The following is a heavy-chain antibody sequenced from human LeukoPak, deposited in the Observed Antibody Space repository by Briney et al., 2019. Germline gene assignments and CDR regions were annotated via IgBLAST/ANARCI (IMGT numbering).Heavy chain of an antibody. D-gene: IGHD1-1*01. CDR3: ATPTIRLGY. V-gene: IGHV4-38-2*02. CDR1: GYSISSGYF. Sequence: SETLSLTCSISGYSISSGYFWGWIRQPPGKGLEWIGNIHHDGITYYNPSLKSRVTISLDTSRNQFSLKLTSVTAADTAVYYCATPTIRLGYWGQGTLVTVSS. J-gene: IGHJ4*02. CDR2: IHHDGIT.